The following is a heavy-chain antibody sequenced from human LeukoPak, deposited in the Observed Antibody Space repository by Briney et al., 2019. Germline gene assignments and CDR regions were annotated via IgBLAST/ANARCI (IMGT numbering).Heavy chain of an antibody. CDR1: GGTFSSYA. V-gene: IGHV1-69*13. J-gene: IGHJ6*03. CDR2: IIPIFGTA. D-gene: IGHD2-2*01. CDR3: ARTTPKPAAMGGYYYYYMDV. Sequence: ASVKVSCKASGGTFSSYAISWVRQAPGQGLEWMGGIIPIFGTANYAQKIQGRVTITADESTSTAYMELSSLRSEDTAVYYCARTTPKPAAMGGYYYYYMDVWGKGTTVTVSS.